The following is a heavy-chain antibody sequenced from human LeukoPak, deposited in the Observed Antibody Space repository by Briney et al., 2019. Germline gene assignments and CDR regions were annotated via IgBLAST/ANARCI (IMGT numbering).Heavy chain of an antibody. Sequence: SETLSLTCTVSGGSISSYYWSWIRQPPGKGLEWIGYIYTSGSTNYNPSLKSRVTISVDTPKNQFSLKLSSVTAADTAVYYCARQGGVYGGNSANWFDPWGQGTLVTVSS. CDR1: GGSISSYY. J-gene: IGHJ5*02. CDR3: ARQGGVYGGNSANWFDP. D-gene: IGHD4-23*01. CDR2: IYTSGST. V-gene: IGHV4-4*09.